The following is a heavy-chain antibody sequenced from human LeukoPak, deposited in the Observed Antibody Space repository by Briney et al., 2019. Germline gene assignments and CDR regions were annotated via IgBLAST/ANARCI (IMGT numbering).Heavy chain of an antibody. CDR3: VRGTFVWYLDY. J-gene: IGHJ4*02. Sequence: GGSLRLSCAASGFSFNKHWMHWVRQAPGKGLVWVSRINGDRTTTTYADSVKGRFTVSRDNAKNTLYLRMNSLRVEDTAVYYCVRGTFVWYLDYWGRGALVTVSS. CDR1: GFSFNKHW. CDR2: INGDRTTT. D-gene: IGHD1-14*01. V-gene: IGHV3-74*01.